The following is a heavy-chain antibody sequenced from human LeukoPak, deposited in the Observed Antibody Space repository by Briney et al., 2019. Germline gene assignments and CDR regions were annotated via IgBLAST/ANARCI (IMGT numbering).Heavy chain of an antibody. CDR1: GGSISSNSYS. J-gene: IGHJ4*02. D-gene: IGHD3-22*01. V-gene: IGHV4-61*02. Sequence: SETLSLTCAVSGGSISSNSYSWGWIRQPAGKGLEWIGRIHTSGSTNYSPSLKSRVTMSVDTSKNQFSLKLSSVTAADTAVYYCARDRYYYDSSARYFDYWGQGTLVTVSS. CDR2: IHTSGST. CDR3: ARDRYYYDSSARYFDY.